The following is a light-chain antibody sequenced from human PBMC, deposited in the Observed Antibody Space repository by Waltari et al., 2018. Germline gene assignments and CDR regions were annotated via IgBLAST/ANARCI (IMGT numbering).Light chain of an antibody. CDR1: N. CDR2: GAS. V-gene: IGKV3-15*01. CDR3: QQYNNWPPLT. Sequence: NLDRYQQKRGQAPRLLIYGASTRASGIPVRFSGLVSGTEFTLTISSLLPEDFAVYYCQQYNNWPPLTFGEGTIVEMK. J-gene: IGKJ4*01.